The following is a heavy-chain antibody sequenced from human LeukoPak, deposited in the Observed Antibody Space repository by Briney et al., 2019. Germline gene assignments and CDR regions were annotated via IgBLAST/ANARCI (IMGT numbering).Heavy chain of an antibody. CDR3: ASGYARSARHQSDF. V-gene: IGHV3-74*01. D-gene: IGHD5-12*01. Sequence: QTGGSLRLSCVVSGFTFSDYWMHWVRQAPGKGLVWVSRINSDGSNTNYAGSVKGRFTISRDNAKNTLYLQMNSLRVEDTAVYYCASGYARSARHQSDFWGQGTVVTVSS. CDR2: INSDGSNT. CDR1: GFTFSDYW. J-gene: IGHJ4*02.